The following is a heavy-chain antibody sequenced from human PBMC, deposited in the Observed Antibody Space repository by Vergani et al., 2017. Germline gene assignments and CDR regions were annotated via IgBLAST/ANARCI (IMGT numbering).Heavy chain of an antibody. CDR2: IYYSGST. J-gene: IGHJ3*02. CDR3: ATYGVKWAVKYDYDSSEAFDI. D-gene: IGHD3-22*01. Sequence: QVQLQESGPGLVKPSETLSLTCTVSGGSISSYYWSWIRQPPGKGLEWIGYIYYSGSTNYNPSLKSRVTISVDTSKNQFSLKLSSVTAADTAVYYCATYGVKWAVKYDYDSSEAFDIWGQGTMVTVSS. CDR1: GGSISSYY. V-gene: IGHV4-59*01.